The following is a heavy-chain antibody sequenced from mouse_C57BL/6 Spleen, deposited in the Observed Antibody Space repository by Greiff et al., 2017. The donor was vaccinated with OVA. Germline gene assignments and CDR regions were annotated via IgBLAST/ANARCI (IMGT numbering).Heavy chain of an antibody. CDR3: ARDYSNYGDARDY. CDR2: IVRKSGGS. CDR1: GYTFTSYW. D-gene: IGHD2-5*01. Sequence: QVQLQQPGAELVKPGASVKLSCKASGYTFTSYWRNWGKQRPGQCLEWVGGIVRKSGGSKNNEKYKNKTTLTEDKPTSTTYMQLSNLTSKDSAVYNCARDYSNYGDARDYWGQGTSVTVSS. V-gene: IGHV1-72*01. J-gene: IGHJ4*01.